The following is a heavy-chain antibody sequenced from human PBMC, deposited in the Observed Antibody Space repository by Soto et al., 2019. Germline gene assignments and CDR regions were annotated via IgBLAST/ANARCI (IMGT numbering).Heavy chain of an antibody. Sequence: GGSLRLSCAASGFTFNDYALHWVRQAPGKGLEWVSGISWNSGSIGYADSVKGRFTISRDNAKNSLYLQMNSLRAEDTALYYCAKDLGGEQQPPDAFDIWGQGTMVTVSS. D-gene: IGHD6-13*01. V-gene: IGHV3-9*01. CDR1: GFTFNDYA. J-gene: IGHJ3*02. CDR2: ISWNSGSI. CDR3: AKDLGGEQQPPDAFDI.